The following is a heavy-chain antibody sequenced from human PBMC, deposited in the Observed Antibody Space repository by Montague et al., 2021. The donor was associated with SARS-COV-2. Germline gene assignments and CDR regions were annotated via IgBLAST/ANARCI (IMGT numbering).Heavy chain of an antibody. D-gene: IGHD2-15*01. V-gene: IGHV4-38-2*02. CDR3: ARERRYCSGGSCYSGWFDP. CDR2: IYHSGST. J-gene: IGHJ5*02. CDR1: GYSISSGYY. Sequence: SETLSLTCTVSGYSISSGYYWGWIRQPPGKGLEWIGSIYHSGSTYYNPSLKSRVTISVDTSKNQFSLKRSSVTAADTAVYYCARERRYCSGGSCYSGWFDPWGQGTLVTVSS.